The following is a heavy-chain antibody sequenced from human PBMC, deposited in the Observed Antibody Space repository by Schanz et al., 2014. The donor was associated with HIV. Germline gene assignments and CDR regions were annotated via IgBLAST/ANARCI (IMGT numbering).Heavy chain of an antibody. V-gene: IGHV3-30*18. D-gene: IGHD4-17*01. CDR2: ISYDGTNE. Sequence: QVQLVESGGGLVKPGGSLRLSCAASGFTFSSYGMHWVRQAPGKGLEWVAVISYDGTNEYYADSVKGRFTISRGNSKNTLYLQMNSLRAEDTAVYYCAKGGFYGDYVSYYYGLDVWGQGTTVTVSS. J-gene: IGHJ6*02. CDR3: AKGGFYGDYVSYYYGLDV. CDR1: GFTFSSYG.